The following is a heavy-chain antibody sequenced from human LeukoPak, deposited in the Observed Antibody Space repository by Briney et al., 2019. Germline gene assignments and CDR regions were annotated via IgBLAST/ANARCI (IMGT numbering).Heavy chain of an antibody. J-gene: IGHJ5*01. Sequence: GGSLRHSHATCRFTLNIYTMSCVPDPPEKGGECVSSISSGSGYIKYAGSVKGRFTISRDNAENSVFLQMSSRRVDDTALCYCVRGWFDFWGQGTPVTVSS. CDR1: RFTLNIYT. CDR3: VRGWFDF. V-gene: IGHV3-21*01. CDR2: ISSGSGYI.